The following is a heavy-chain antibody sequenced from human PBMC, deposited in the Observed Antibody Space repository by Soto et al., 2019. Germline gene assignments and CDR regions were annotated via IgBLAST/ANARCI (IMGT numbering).Heavy chain of an antibody. J-gene: IGHJ4*02. CDR1: GFTFSTYG. Sequence: PGGSLRLSCAASGFTFSTYGMHWVRQAPGKGLEWVAVISYHGNDKYYAESVKGRFTISRDNFKNTLYLQMDSLRPEDTAVYYCAKDHLLTTVTTVGVWGQGALVTV. CDR3: AKDHLLTTVTTVGV. D-gene: IGHD4-17*01. CDR2: ISYHGNDK. V-gene: IGHV3-30*18.